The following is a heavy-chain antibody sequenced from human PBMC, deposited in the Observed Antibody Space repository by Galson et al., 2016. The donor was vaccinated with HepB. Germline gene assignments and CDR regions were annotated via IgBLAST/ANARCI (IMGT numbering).Heavy chain of an antibody. V-gene: IGHV1-69*06. D-gene: IGHD3-3*01. J-gene: IGHJ6*02. CDR2: FIPTSDTP. CDR1: GDTFNSHA. Sequence: SVKVSCKASGDTFNSHAISWVRRAPGHGLEWVGEFIPTSDTPNYAEESQGRVTITADKSTGTAYMELNNLRSDDTAVYFCARGRSGSGGTYYYYFYGLDVWGQGTAVSVSS. CDR3: ARGRSGSGGTYYYYFYGLDV.